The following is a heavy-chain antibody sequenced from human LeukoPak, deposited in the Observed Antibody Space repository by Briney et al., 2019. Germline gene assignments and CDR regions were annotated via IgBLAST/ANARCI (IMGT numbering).Heavy chain of an antibody. D-gene: IGHD3-10*01. J-gene: IGHJ4*02. CDR1: GGSISSGGYY. V-gene: IGHV4-30-2*01. CDR2: IYHSGST. CDR3: ASYPWFDPNPPSGDY. Sequence: TSETLSLTCTVSGGSISSGGYYWSWIRQPPGKGLEWIGYIYHSGSTYYNPSLKSRVTISVDRSKNQFSLKLSSVTAADTAVYYCASYPWFDPNPPSGDYWGQGTLVTVSS.